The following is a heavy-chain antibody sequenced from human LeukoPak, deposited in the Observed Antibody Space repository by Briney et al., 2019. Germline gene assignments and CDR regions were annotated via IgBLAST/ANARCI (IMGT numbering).Heavy chain of an antibody. CDR2: ISANGGST. Sequence: GGSLRLSCAASGFTFSSYSMNWVRQAPGKRLEYVSGISANGGSTYYADSVKGKFTISRDNSKNTLYLQMSSLRPEDTAVYSCVQDWVATIVAPRHFDYWGQGTLVTVSS. V-gene: IGHV3-64D*06. CDR1: GFTFSSYS. J-gene: IGHJ4*02. CDR3: VQDWVATIVAPRHFDY. D-gene: IGHD5-24*01.